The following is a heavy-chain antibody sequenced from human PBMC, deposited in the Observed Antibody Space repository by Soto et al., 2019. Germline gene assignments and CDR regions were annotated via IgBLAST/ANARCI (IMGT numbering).Heavy chain of an antibody. Sequence: QVQLVQSGAEVKKPGASVKVSCKASGYTFTSYDITWVRQATGQGLEWMGWMNPNSGNTGYAQQFQGRVTMTRNISISTAYMELSSVRSEDTAVYSCAREKLDGFDYWGQGTLVTVSS. V-gene: IGHV1-8*01. CDR1: GYTFTSYD. D-gene: IGHD3-3*01. CDR2: MNPNSGNT. J-gene: IGHJ4*02. CDR3: AREKLDGFDY.